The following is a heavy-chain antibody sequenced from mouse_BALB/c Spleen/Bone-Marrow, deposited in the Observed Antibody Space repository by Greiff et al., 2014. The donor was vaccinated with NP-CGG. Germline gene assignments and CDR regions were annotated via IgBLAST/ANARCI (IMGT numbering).Heavy chain of an antibody. D-gene: IGHD4-1*01. Sequence: VKLVESGAELVRPGSSVKISCKASGYAFSSYWMNWVKQRPGQGLEWIGQIYPGDGDTNYNGNFKEKATLTTDKSSTTAYMQLSSLTSEDSAVYFCARGGRLTGYYFDYWGQGTTLTASS. CDR3: ARGGRLTGYYFDY. CDR1: GYAFSSYW. V-gene: IGHV1-80*01. J-gene: IGHJ2*01. CDR2: IYPGDGDT.